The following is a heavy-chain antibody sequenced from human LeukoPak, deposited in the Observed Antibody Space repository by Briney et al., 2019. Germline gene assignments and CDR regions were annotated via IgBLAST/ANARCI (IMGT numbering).Heavy chain of an antibody. CDR2: IDWDDDK. D-gene: IGHD3/OR15-3a*01. CDR1: GFSLTTSGMC. J-gene: IGHJ4*02. Sequence: SGPTLVNPTQTLTLTCTFSGFSLTTSGMCVSWIRQPPGKALEWLARIDWDDDKFYSTSLKTRLTISKDTSKNQVVLTMTNMDPVDTATYYCARIKDGRWTRSWYFDHWGQGTPVTVSS. V-gene: IGHV2-70*17. CDR3: ARIKDGRWTRSWYFDH.